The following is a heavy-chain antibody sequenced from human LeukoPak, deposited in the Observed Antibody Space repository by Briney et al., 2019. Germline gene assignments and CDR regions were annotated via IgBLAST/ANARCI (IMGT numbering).Heavy chain of an antibody. CDR1: GGSISSYY. Sequence: SETLSLTCTVSGGSISSYYWSWIRQPPGKGLEWIGYIYYSGSTNYNPSLKSRVTISVDTSKNQFSLKLSSVTAADTAVYYCARGYQYYYDSSGYYLDYWGQGTLVTVSS. J-gene: IGHJ4*02. CDR3: ARGYQYYYDSSGYYLDY. CDR2: IYYSGST. V-gene: IGHV4-59*01. D-gene: IGHD3-22*01.